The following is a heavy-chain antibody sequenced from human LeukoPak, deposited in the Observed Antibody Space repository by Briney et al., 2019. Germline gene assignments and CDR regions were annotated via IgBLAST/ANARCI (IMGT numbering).Heavy chain of an antibody. CDR1: GFTVSTYG. D-gene: IGHD4-23*01. CDR3: ANALVTTLINTYQIDF. Sequence: PGGSLRLSCAASGFTVSTYGMHWVRQSPGKGLEWVAFIRYDESKEFYADSLKGRFTVSRDNSQNTLFLQINSLRTEDTAVYYCANALVTTLINTYQIDFWGQGTLVTVSS. CDR2: IRYDESKE. J-gene: IGHJ4*02. V-gene: IGHV3-30*02.